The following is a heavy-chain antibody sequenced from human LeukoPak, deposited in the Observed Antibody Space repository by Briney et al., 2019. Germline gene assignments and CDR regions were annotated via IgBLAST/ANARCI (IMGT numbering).Heavy chain of an antibody. J-gene: IGHJ4*02. CDR2: VKSRSAGETT. V-gene: IGHV3-15*01. D-gene: IGHD3-10*01. CDR1: GFSISNDW. Sequence: GGSLRLSCAASGFSISNDWMSWVRQAPGKGLEWVALVKSRSAGETTDYAAPVKVRFTISRDDSKNTLYLQMNSLKTEDTDVYYCTLIQGWGSGSYYRDFWGQGPLVSVSS. CDR3: TLIQGWGSGSYYRDF.